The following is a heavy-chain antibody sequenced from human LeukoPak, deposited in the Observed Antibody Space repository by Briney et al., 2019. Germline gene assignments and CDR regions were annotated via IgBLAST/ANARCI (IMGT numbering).Heavy chain of an antibody. CDR1: GFTFSDYY. D-gene: IGHD6-13*01. CDR2: ISGSGATI. CDR3: ARRIEAAGTIQLDY. V-gene: IGHV3-11*01. J-gene: IGHJ4*02. Sequence: GGPLRLSCAASGFTFSDYYMTWIRQAPGKGLEWVSYISGSGATILYADPEKGRFTISRDNAEKSLFLQMTSLRAEDTAVYYCARRIEAAGTIQLDYWGQGTLVTVSS.